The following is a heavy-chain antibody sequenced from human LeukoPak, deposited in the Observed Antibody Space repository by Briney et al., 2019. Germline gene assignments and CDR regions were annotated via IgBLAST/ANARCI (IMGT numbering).Heavy chain of an antibody. J-gene: IGHJ4*02. CDR1: GGSISSYY. CDR2: IYYSGST. D-gene: IGHD3-22*01. V-gene: IGHV4-59*01. CDR3: ARMMYYYDSSGSPLFFDY. Sequence: SETLSLTCTVSGGSISSYYWSWIRQPPGKGLEWIGYIYYSGSTNYNPSLKSRVTISVDTSKNQFSLKLSSVTAADTAVYYCARMMYYYDSSGSPLFFDYWGQGTLVTVSS.